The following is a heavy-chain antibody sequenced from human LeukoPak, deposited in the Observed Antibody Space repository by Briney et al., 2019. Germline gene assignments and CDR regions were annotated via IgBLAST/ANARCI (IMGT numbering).Heavy chain of an antibody. V-gene: IGHV4-59*01. Sequence: PSETLSLTCTVSGGSISSYYWSWIRQPPGKGLEWIGYIYYSGSTNYNPSLKSRVTISVDTSKNQFSLKLSSVTAADTAVYYCARETVYSYGYLDAFDIWGQGTMVTVSS. CDR1: GGSISSYY. J-gene: IGHJ3*02. CDR2: IYYSGST. D-gene: IGHD5-18*01. CDR3: ARETVYSYGYLDAFDI.